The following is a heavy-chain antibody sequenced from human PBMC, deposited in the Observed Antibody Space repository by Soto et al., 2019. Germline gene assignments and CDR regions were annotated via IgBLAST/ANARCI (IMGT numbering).Heavy chain of an antibody. D-gene: IGHD3-10*01. J-gene: IGHJ5*02. CDR2: IYHSGST. CDR3: ASYGSGSYYKGNWFDP. CDR1: GGSISSGGYS. V-gene: IGHV4-30-2*01. Sequence: TLSLTCAVSGGSISSGGYSWSWIRQPPGKGLEWIGYIYHSGSTYYNPSLKSRVTISVDRSKNQFSLKLSSVTAADTAVYYCASYGSGSYYKGNWFDPWGQGTLVTVSS.